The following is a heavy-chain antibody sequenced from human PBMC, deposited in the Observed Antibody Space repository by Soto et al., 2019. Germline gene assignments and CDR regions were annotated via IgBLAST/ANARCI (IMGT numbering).Heavy chain of an antibody. CDR1: AYSISSGYY. CDR3: ARDPPDDGDASDI. D-gene: IGHD1-1*01. CDR2: IYHSGIT. V-gene: IGHV4-38-2*02. Sequence: PSYTLSLTCAVSAYSISSGYYWGWFRQPPGKGLEWIVSIYHSGITSYNPSLKSRVTISLDTSKNQFSLKLSSVTDAHTAVYYCARDPPDDGDASDIWGQGTMVT. J-gene: IGHJ3*02.